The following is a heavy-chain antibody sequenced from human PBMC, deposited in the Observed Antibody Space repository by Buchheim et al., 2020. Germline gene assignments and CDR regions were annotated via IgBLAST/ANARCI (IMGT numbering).Heavy chain of an antibody. CDR2: INHSGST. V-gene: IGHV4-34*01. CDR3: AREDVLPYYYYGMDV. Sequence: QVQLQQWGAGLLKPSETLSLTCAVYGGSFSGYYWSWIRQPPGKGLEWIGEINHSGSTNYNPSLKSRVTISVDTSKNQFSLKLSSVTAADTAVYYCAREDVLPYYYYGMDVWGQGTT. D-gene: IGHD2-15*01. J-gene: IGHJ6*02. CDR1: GGSFSGYY.